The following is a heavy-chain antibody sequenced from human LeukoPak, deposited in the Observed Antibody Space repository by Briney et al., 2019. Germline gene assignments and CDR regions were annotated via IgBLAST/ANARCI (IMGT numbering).Heavy chain of an antibody. CDR1: GGSISSSSYY. J-gene: IGHJ4*02. CDR3: ARDLMYYDFWSGYYGMGFDY. CDR2: IYYSGST. D-gene: IGHD3-3*01. Sequence: PSETLSLTCTVSGGSISSSSYYWGWIRQPPGKGLEWIGSIYYSGSTYYNPSLKSRVTISVDTSKNQFSLKLSSMTAADTAVYYCARDLMYYDFWSGYYGMGFDYWGQGTLVTVSS. V-gene: IGHV4-39*07.